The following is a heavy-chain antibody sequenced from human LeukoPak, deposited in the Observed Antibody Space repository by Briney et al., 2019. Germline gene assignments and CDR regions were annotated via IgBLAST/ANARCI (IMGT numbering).Heavy chain of an antibody. J-gene: IGHJ5*02. Sequence: SETLSLTCTVSGGSISSYYWSWIRQPPGKGLEWIGYIYYSGSTNYNPSLKSRVTISVDTSKNQFSLELSSVTAADTAVYYCARDLGFFSPNWFDPWGQGTLVTVSS. V-gene: IGHV4-59*12. CDR3: ARDLGFFSPNWFDP. D-gene: IGHD7-27*01. CDR2: IYYSGST. CDR1: GGSISSYY.